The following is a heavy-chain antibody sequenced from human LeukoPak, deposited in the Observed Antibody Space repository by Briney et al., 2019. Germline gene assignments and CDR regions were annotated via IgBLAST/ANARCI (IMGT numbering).Heavy chain of an antibody. CDR3: ARMMSVAVSED. D-gene: IGHD6-19*01. J-gene: IGHJ4*02. V-gene: IGHV4-28*01. CDR2: IYHSGSP. CDR1: GYSISSGNW. Sequence: PSETLSLTCAVSGYSISSGNWWGWIRQPPGKGLEWIGFIYHSGSPYYNPSLKSRVTMSVDTPKNQFSLNLSSVTAADTAVYYCARMMSVAVSEDWGQGTLVTVSS.